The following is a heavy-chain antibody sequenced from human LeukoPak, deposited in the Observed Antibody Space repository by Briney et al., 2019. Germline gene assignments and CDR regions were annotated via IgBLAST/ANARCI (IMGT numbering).Heavy chain of an antibody. V-gene: IGHV3-11*01. Sequence: GGSLKLSCAASGFFFSDYYMSWMRQAPGKGLEWVSYIDGSSSNMYYADSVKGRFTISRDNAKNSLYLQMYSLRGEDTAVYYCVRAYTRGYSDDFDYWGQGTLVTVSS. D-gene: IGHD3-22*01. CDR2: IDGSSSNM. J-gene: IGHJ4*02. CDR1: GFFFSDYY. CDR3: VRAYTRGYSDDFDY.